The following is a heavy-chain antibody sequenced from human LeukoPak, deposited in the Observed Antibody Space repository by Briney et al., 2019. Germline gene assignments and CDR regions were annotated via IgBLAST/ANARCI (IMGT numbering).Heavy chain of an antibody. Sequence: GGSLRLSCAASGFTFSSYSMNWVRQAPGKGLDRVSSISSSSYIYYADSVKRRFTISRDNAKNSLYLQMNSLRAEDTAVYYCARGEAVTAHDGAFDIWGQGTMVTVSS. D-gene: IGHD2-21*02. J-gene: IGHJ3*02. V-gene: IGHV3-21*01. CDR1: GFTFSSYS. CDR2: ISSSSYI. CDR3: ARGEAVTAHDGAFDI.